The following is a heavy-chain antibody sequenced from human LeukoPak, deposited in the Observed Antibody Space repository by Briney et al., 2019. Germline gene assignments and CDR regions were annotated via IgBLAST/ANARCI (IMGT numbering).Heavy chain of an antibody. CDR2: ISTNGGST. D-gene: IGHD1-26*01. J-gene: IGHJ4*02. CDR1: GFSFNTYA. V-gene: IGHV3-64*01. CDR3: ARLNSGNYNRGYLDY. Sequence: PGGSLRLSCAASGFSFNTYAMHWVRQAPGKGLEYVSAISTNGGSTNYANSVKGRFTISRDNSKNMLYLQMGSLKTEDMAMYYCARLNSGNYNRGYLDYWGQGTLVTVSS.